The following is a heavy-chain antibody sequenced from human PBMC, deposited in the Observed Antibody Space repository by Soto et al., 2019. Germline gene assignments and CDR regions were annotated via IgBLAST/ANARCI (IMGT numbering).Heavy chain of an antibody. CDR3: ARDRVVVVAANYYYYGMDV. V-gene: IGHV3-33*01. Sequence: QVQLVESGGGVVQPGRSLRLSCAASGFTFSSYGMHWVRQAPGKGLEWVAVIWYDGSNKYYADSVKGRFTISRDNSKNTLYLQMNGLRAEDTAVYYCARDRVVVVAANYYYYGMDVWGQGTTVTVSS. CDR2: IWYDGSNK. D-gene: IGHD2-15*01. CDR1: GFTFSSYG. J-gene: IGHJ6*02.